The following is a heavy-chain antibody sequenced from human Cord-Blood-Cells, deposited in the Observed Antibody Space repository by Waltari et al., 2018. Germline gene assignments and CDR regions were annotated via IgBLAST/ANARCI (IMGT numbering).Heavy chain of an antibody. D-gene: IGHD5-12*01. CDR3: ARVSGIVATIGFDY. J-gene: IGHJ4*02. CDR1: GLPFSGHW. CDR2: IKQDGSEK. Sequence: EVQLVEYGGGLGQPGGSLSLSCAASGLPFSGHWLRWFRQAPGKGLEWVANIKQDGSEKYYVDSVKGRFTISRDNAKNSLYLQMNSLRAEDTAVYYCARVSGIVATIGFDYWGQGTLVTVSS. V-gene: IGHV3-7*04.